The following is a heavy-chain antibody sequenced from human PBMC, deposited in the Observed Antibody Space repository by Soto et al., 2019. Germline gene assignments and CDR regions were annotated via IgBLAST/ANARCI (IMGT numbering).Heavy chain of an antibody. CDR2: FSAYNGNT. CDR3: AREDPPRLN. J-gene: IGHJ1*01. V-gene: IGHV1-18*01. Sequence: QVQLVQSGAEVKKPGASVKVSCKASGYTFTSYGISWVRPAPGQGLEWMGWFSAYNGNTNYAQKLQGRITMPTDASTSPAAIGLRRLRSEHPAVHYCAREDPPRLNWGQGTLVTVSS. CDR1: GYTFTSYG.